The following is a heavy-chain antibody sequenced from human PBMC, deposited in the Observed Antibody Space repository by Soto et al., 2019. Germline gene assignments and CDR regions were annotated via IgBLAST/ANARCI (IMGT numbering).Heavy chain of an antibody. D-gene: IGHD3-3*01. V-gene: IGHV3-23*01. J-gene: IGHJ6*03. CDR1: GFTFSSYV. CDR3: AKDLGTDDFWSAYYTYYYMDV. CDR2: ISGSGDNT. Sequence: EVQLLESGGGLVQPGGSLSLSCEASGFTFSSYVLNWVRQAPGKGLEWFSVISGSGDNTYYADSVKGRFTISRDNSKNTLYLQMTSLRAEDTAVYYCAKDLGTDDFWSAYYTYYYMDVWGKANTVTVSS.